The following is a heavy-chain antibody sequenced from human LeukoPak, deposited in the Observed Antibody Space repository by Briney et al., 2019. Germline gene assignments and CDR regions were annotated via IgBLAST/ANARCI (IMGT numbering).Heavy chain of an antibody. CDR3: ARVTASQRPDKYYFDY. CDR1: GGSIRSSNYY. V-gene: IGHV4-61*02. D-gene: IGHD5-18*01. Sequence: KPSETLPLTCTVSGGSIRSSNYYWGWIRQPAGKGLEWIGRIYTSGSTNYNPSLKGRVTMSVDTSKNQFSLKLSSVTAADTAVYYCARVTASQRPDKYYFDYWGQGTMVTVSS. J-gene: IGHJ4*03. CDR2: IYTSGST.